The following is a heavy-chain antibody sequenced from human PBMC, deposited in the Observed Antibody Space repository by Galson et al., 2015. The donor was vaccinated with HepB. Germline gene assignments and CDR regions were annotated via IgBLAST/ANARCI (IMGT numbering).Heavy chain of an antibody. Sequence: SLRLSCAASGFTFSNYWMTWVRQAPGKGLEWVANIQQDGSEKYYVDSVRGRFTIFRDSAKNSLYLQMNSLRAEDTAVYYCASAVSFSYYYDSSGYYYFDYWGQGTLVTVSS. CDR1: GFTFSNYW. CDR3: ASAVSFSYYYDSSGYYYFDY. V-gene: IGHV3-7*01. CDR2: IQQDGSEK. D-gene: IGHD3-22*01. J-gene: IGHJ4*02.